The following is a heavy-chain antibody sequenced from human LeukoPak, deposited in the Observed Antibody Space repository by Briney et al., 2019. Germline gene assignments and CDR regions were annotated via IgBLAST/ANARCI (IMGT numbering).Heavy chain of an antibody. CDR1: GFTFSSSW. CDR2: IKQDGSQK. V-gene: IGHV3-7*01. D-gene: IGHD3-22*01. CDR3: ARGQGMKWLLFDY. Sequence: GGSLRLSCAAPGFTFSSSWMSWVRQAPEKGLEWVAHIKQDGSQKYYVDSVKGRFTISRDNAKNSLYLQMNSLRAEDTAVYYCARGQGMKWLLFDYWGQGTLVTVSS. J-gene: IGHJ4*02.